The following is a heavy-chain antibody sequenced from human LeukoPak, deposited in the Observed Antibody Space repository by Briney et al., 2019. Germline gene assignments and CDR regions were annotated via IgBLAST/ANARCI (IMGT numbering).Heavy chain of an antibody. D-gene: IGHD2-15*01. V-gene: IGHV3-15*01. J-gene: IGHJ4*02. CDR2: IKSKTDGGTT. CDR1: GFTFSNAW. Sequence: GGSLRLSCAASGFTFSNAWMSWVRQAPGKGLEWVGRIKSKTDGGTTDYAAPVKGRFTISRDDSKNTLYLQMNSLKTEDTAVYYCTTEDRAICSGGSCSKYFDYWGQGTLVTVSS. CDR3: TTEDRAICSGGSCSKYFDY.